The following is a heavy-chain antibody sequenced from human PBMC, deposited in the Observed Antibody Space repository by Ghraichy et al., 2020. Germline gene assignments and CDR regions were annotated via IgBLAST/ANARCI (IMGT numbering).Heavy chain of an antibody. Sequence: LSLTCAASGFTFSSYGMHWVRQAPGKGLEWVTVISYDGSNKYYADTVKGRFTISRDNSRNTLYLQMNSLRAEDTAVYYCAKDWGRATVTNSFDYWGQVTLVTVSS. J-gene: IGHJ4*02. CDR3: AKDWGRATVTNSFDY. D-gene: IGHD4-11*01. V-gene: IGHV3-30*18. CDR2: ISYDGSNK. CDR1: GFTFSSYG.